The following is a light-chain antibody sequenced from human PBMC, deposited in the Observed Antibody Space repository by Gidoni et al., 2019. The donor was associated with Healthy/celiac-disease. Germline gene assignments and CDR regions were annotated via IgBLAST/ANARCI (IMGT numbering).Light chain of an antibody. Sequence: IQLTKSPSSLSASVGDRVTSTCRASQGISSYLAWYQQKPGKAPKLLIYAASTFQSGVPSRFSGSGSGTDFTLTISSLQSEEFATYYCQQLNSYPITFGQGTLLDIK. CDR1: QGISSY. J-gene: IGKJ5*01. V-gene: IGKV1-9*01. CDR3: QQLNSYPIT. CDR2: AAS.